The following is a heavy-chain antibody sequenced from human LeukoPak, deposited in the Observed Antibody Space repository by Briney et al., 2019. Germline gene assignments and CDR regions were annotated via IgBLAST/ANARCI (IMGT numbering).Heavy chain of an antibody. J-gene: IGHJ3*02. CDR2: MNPNSGNT. Sequence: ASVKVSCKAAGYTFTTYDINWVRQATGQGLEWMGWMNPNSGNTGYAQKFQGRVTMTRNTSISTAYMELSSLRSEDTAVYYCARGLVVLAATSWAFDIWGHGTMVTVSS. V-gene: IGHV1-8*01. D-gene: IGHD2-15*01. CDR1: GYTFTTYD. CDR3: ARGLVVLAATSWAFDI.